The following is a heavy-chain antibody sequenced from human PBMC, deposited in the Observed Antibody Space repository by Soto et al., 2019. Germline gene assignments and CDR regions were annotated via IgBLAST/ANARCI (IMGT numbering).Heavy chain of an antibody. Sequence: GSLRLSCEASGFTFGMYWLEWVRQAPGKGLVWVSRIRSDGGTNYADSVKGRFTVSRDNAKNTLYLQMNSLRAEDTAVYYCARDGYSTLWGQGTLVTVSS. D-gene: IGHD5-12*01. CDR3: ARDGYSTL. J-gene: IGHJ4*02. CDR1: GFTFGMYW. CDR2: IRSDGGT. V-gene: IGHV3-74*01.